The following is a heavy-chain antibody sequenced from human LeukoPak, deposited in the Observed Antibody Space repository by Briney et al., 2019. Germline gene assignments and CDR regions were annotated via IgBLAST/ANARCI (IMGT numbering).Heavy chain of an antibody. J-gene: IGHJ4*02. CDR1: GYSISSGFY. CDR3: ARRVGISDCFDY. CDR2: VYHGGSS. Sequence: PSETLSLTCTVSGYSISSGFYWGWIRQPPGKGLGWIGNVYHGGSSYFNPSLKSRVTISVDTSKNQFSLNLSSVTAADTAVYYCARRVGISDCFDYWGQGTLVTVSS. D-gene: IGHD2-21*02. V-gene: IGHV4-38-2*02.